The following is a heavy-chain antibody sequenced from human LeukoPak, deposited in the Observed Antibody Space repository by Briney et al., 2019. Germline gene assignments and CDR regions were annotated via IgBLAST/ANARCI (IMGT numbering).Heavy chain of an antibody. Sequence: ASVKVSCKASGGTFSSYAISWVRQAPGQGLEWMGWINPNSGGTNYAQKFQGRVTMTRDTSISTAYMELSRLRSDDTAVYYCASGYSSSGFDYWGQGTLVTVSS. V-gene: IGHV1-2*02. CDR2: INPNSGGT. J-gene: IGHJ4*02. D-gene: IGHD6-6*01. CDR3: ASGYSSSGFDY. CDR1: GGTFSSYA.